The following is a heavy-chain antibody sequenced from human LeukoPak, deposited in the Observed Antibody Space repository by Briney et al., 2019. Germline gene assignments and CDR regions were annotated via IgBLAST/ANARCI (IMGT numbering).Heavy chain of an antibody. Sequence: QPGGSLRLSCAASGFTFSSYSMNWVRQAPGKGLEWVSYISSSSSTIYYADSVKGRFTISRDNAKNSLYLQMNSLRAEDTAVYYCARDRHYYDSSGSDWGQGTLVTVSS. CDR3: ARDRHYYDSSGSD. CDR1: GFTFSSYS. D-gene: IGHD3-22*01. V-gene: IGHV3-48*01. J-gene: IGHJ4*02. CDR2: ISSSSSTI.